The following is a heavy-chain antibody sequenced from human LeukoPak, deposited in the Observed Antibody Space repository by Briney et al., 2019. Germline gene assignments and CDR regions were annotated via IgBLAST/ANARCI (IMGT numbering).Heavy chain of an antibody. CDR1: GGTFSSYA. CDR2: IIPILGIT. V-gene: IGHV1-69*04. Sequence: SVKLSCKASGGTFSSYAISWVRQPPGQGLEWMGRIIPILGITNNAHKIQGSVTITAAKSKSTAYMYLSTLRSEDTAGYYCARLTGYSSGYHDYWGQGTLVTVSS. J-gene: IGHJ4*02. D-gene: IGHD6-19*01. CDR3: ARLTGYSSGYHDY.